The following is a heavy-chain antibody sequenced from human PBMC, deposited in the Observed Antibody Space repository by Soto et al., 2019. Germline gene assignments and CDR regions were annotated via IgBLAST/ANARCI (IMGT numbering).Heavy chain of an antibody. J-gene: IGHJ4*02. CDR3: AHSPPPRLLSY. V-gene: IGHV2-5*02. CDR1: GFSLSTSGVG. Sequence: QITLKESGPTLVKPTQTLTLTCTFSGFSLSTSGVGVGWIRQPPGKALEWLALIYWDDDKRYSPSLNSSLTITQDTSKHQVVLTMTNMDPLDTATYYSAHSPPPRLLSYSGQVTLVTFSS. CDR2: IYWDDDK.